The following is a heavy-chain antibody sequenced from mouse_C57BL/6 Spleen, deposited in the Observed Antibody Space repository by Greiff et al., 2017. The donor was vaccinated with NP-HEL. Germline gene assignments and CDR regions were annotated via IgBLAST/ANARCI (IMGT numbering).Heavy chain of an antibody. V-gene: IGHV1-80*01. CDR1: GYAFSSYW. D-gene: IGHD1-1*01. Sequence: VQLQQSGAELVKPGASVKISCKASGYAFSSYWMNWVKQRPGKGLEWIGQIYPGDGDTNYNGKFKGKATLTADKSSSTAYMQLSSLTSEDSAVYFCARSTVVATKFAYWGQGTLVTVSA. J-gene: IGHJ3*01. CDR3: ARSTVVATKFAY. CDR2: IYPGDGDT.